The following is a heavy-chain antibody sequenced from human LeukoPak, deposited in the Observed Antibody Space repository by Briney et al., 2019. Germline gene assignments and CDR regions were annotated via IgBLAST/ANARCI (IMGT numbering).Heavy chain of an antibody. CDR1: SGSIRSYY. Sequence: PSETLSLTCTVSSGSIRSYYWSWIRQPPGGGLEWIGNIYDSGTTNYSPSLDSRVAISLDTSKNEFSLKLMSVTAADTAVYYCARGNGNYYYYGMDVWGQGTTVTVSS. D-gene: IGHD1-1*01. J-gene: IGHJ6*02. V-gene: IGHV4-59*01. CDR3: ARGNGNYYYYGMDV. CDR2: IYDSGTT.